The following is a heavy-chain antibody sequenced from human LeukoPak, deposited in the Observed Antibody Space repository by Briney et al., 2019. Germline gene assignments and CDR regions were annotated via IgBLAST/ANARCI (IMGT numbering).Heavy chain of an antibody. Sequence: SETLSLTCTVSGGSISSSSYYWGWIRQPPGKGLEWIGSIYYSGSTYYDPSLKSRVAISVDTSKNQFSLKLSSVTAADTAVYYCAREGAEYYDILTGPFDYWGQGTLVTVSS. CDR2: IYYSGST. V-gene: IGHV4-39*07. D-gene: IGHD3-9*01. CDR3: AREGAEYYDILTGPFDY. J-gene: IGHJ4*02. CDR1: GGSISSSSYY.